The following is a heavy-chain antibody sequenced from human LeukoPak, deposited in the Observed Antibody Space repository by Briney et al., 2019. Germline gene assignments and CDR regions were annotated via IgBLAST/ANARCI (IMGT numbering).Heavy chain of an antibody. V-gene: IGHV4-39*07. CDR1: GGSISSSSYY. Sequence: PSETLSLTCTVSGGSISSSSYYWGWIRQPPGKGLEWIGSIYYSGSTYYNPSLKSRVTISVDTSKNQFSLKLSSVTAADTAVYYCARVTAPEDHLDYWGQGTLVTVSS. D-gene: IGHD2-15*01. CDR3: ARVTAPEDHLDY. CDR2: IYYSGST. J-gene: IGHJ4*02.